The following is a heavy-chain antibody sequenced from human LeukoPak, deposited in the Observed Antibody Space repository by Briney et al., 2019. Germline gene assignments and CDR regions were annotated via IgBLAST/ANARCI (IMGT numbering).Heavy chain of an antibody. J-gene: IGHJ4*02. V-gene: IGHV1-18*01. D-gene: IGHD5-12*01. CDR2: ISASNGNT. Sequence: ASVKVSCKASGYTFINYGVTWVRQAPGQGLEWMGWISASNGNTNYAQKLQGRVTKTTETSTSTAYMELRSLRPDDTAVYYCARALSRGYSGYDYGLGYWGQGTLVTVSS. CDR1: GYTFINYG. CDR3: ARALSRGYSGYDYGLGY.